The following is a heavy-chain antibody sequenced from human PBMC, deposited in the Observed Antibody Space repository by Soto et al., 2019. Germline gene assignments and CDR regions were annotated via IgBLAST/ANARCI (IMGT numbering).Heavy chain of an antibody. D-gene: IGHD4-17*01. J-gene: IGHJ6*02. CDR2: IYYTGST. CDR1: GGSFSSGDYY. Sequence: SETLSLTCTVSGGSFSSGDYYWSWVRQPPGKGLEWIGYIYYTGSTFNNPSLKSRVFISIDTSKTQFSLKLSSVTAADTAVYYCARIHFGDEPSYYYYGMDVWGQGTTVTVSS. CDR3: ARIHFGDEPSYYYYGMDV. V-gene: IGHV4-30-4*01.